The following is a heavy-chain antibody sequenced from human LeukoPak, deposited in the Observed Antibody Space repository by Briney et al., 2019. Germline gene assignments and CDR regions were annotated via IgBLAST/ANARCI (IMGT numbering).Heavy chain of an antibody. CDR3: ARVGTEQLWLRYYYYGMDV. Sequence: ATVKVYCKASGYTFTSYAMNWVRQAPGQGLEWMGWINTNTGNPTYAQGFTGRFVFSLDTSVSTAYLQISSLKAEDTAVYYCARVGTEQLWLRYYYYGMDVWGQGTTVTVSS. CDR1: GYTFTSYA. CDR2: INTNTGNP. J-gene: IGHJ6*02. V-gene: IGHV7-4-1*02. D-gene: IGHD5-18*01.